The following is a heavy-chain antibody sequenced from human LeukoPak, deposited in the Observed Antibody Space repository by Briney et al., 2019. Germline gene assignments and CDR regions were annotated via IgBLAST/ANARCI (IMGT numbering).Heavy chain of an antibody. V-gene: IGHV4-39*01. J-gene: IGHJ4*02. CDR1: GGSISSSSYY. Sequence: PSETLSLTCTVSGGSISSSSYYWGWIRQPPGKGLEWIGSIYYSGSTYYNPSLKSRVTISVDTSKNQFSLKLSSVTASDTPVYYCASLNDYYDSSLTFAYWGQGTLVTVSS. CDR3: ASLNDYYDSSLTFAY. D-gene: IGHD3-22*01. CDR2: IYYSGST.